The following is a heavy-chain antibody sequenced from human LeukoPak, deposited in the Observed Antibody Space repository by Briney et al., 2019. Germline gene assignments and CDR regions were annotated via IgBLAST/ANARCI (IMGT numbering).Heavy chain of an antibody. J-gene: IGHJ5*02. CDR1: GLTFCNFV. V-gene: IGHV3-23*01. D-gene: IGHD6-19*01. CDR2: ISDSGDDT. CDR3: VKVGGGGGWYWSP. Sequence: GGSLRLSCTGSGLTFCNFVMSWGRQAPGKRLERGSGISDSGDDTDYADSVKGRFTISRDNSKNTLFLQMNILRVEDTAVYYCVKVGGGGGWYWSPWGQGTLVTVSS.